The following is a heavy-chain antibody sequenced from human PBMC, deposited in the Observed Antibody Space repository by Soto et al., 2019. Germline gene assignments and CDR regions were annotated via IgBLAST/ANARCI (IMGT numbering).Heavy chain of an antibody. CDR3: ARGVVVAAIPNHFDY. CDR2: IYYSGST. J-gene: IGHJ4*02. Sequence: TLSLTCTVSGGYISSGGYYWSWIRQHPGKGLEWIGYIYYSGSTYYNPSLKSRVTISVDTSKNQFSLKLSSVTAADTAVYYCARGVVVAAIPNHFDYWGQGTLVTVSS. CDR1: GGYISSGGYY. V-gene: IGHV4-31*03. D-gene: IGHD2-15*01.